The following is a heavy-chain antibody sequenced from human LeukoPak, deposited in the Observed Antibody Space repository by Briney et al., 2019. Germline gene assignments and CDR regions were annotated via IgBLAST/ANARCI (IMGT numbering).Heavy chain of an antibody. D-gene: IGHD1-20*01. CDR2: ISSGSRTI. CDR3: ARESITGHRDFDY. Sequence: PGGSLRLFCAASGFTFGSYSMNWVRQAPGKGLEWISYISSGSRTIYYADSVEGRFTVSRDNAKNSLYLQMRSLRAEDTAVYYCARESITGHRDFDYWGQGTLVTVSS. J-gene: IGHJ4*02. CDR1: GFTFGSYS. V-gene: IGHV3-48*01.